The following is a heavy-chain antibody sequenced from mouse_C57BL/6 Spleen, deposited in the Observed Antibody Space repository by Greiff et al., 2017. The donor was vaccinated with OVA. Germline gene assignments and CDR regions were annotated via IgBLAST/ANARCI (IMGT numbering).Heavy chain of an antibody. CDR1: GFTFSSYA. CDR2: ISDGGSYT. D-gene: IGHD2-4*01. Sequence: EVKLMESGGGLVKPGGSLKLSCAASGFTFSSYAMSWVRQTPEKRLEWVATISDGGSYTYYPDNVKGRFTISRDNAKNNLYLQMSHLKSEDTAMYYCARALYYDYEGYAMDYWGQGTSVTVSS. J-gene: IGHJ4*01. CDR3: ARALYYDYEGYAMDY. V-gene: IGHV5-4*03.